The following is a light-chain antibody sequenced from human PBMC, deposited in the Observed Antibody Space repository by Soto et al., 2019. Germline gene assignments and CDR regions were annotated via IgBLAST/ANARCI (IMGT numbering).Light chain of an antibody. Sequence: DIQMTQSPSTLSASVGDRVTITCRASQSISSWLAWYQQKPGKAPKLLIYKASSLESGVPSRFSGSGSGTEFTLTISSLQPDDFATYYCQQYNRYSTITFGQGTRLEIK. V-gene: IGKV1-5*03. CDR1: QSISSW. CDR3: QQYNRYSTIT. CDR2: KAS. J-gene: IGKJ5*01.